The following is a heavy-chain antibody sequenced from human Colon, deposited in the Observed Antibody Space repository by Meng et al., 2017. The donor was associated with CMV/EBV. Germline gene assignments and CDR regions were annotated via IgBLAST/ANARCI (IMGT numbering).Heavy chain of an antibody. D-gene: IGHD3-9*01. CDR1: GGASTSSSYY. CDR3: ARPVGSTIYFWYFDN. J-gene: IGHJ4*02. V-gene: IGHV4-39*01. CDR2: IHYNENT. Sequence: SGGASTSSSYYRGWCRQPPGKGLAWIGSIHYNENTYYNPSLKSRVTISLDTSTNQFSLKLRSVTAADTAVYYCARPVGSTIYFWYFDNWGQGNLVTVSS.